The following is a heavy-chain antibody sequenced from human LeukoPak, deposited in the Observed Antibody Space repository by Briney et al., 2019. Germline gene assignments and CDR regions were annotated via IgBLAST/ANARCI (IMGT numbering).Heavy chain of an antibody. D-gene: IGHD3-22*01. CDR2: MNPNSGNT. Sequence: GASVKVSCKASGYTFTSYDINWVRQATGQGVEWMGWMNPNSGNTGYAQKFQGRVTMTRNTSISTAYMELSSLRSEDTAVYYCARGKTYYCDSSGFNYWGQGTLVTVSS. J-gene: IGHJ4*02. CDR3: ARGKTYYCDSSGFNY. CDR1: GYTFTSYD. V-gene: IGHV1-8*01.